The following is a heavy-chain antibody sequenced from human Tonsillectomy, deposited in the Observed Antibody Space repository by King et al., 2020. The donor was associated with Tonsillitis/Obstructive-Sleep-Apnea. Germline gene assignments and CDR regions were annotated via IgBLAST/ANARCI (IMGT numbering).Heavy chain of an antibody. CDR2: ISVSGGSH. J-gene: IGHJ4*02. Sequence: VQLVESGGGLVQPGGSLRLSCAASGFTFSRYAMRWVRQAPGKGLEWVSVISVSGGSHYYADSVKGRFTISRDNSKNTLYLQMNSLRAEDTAVYYCAKDSGTRVAHFDYWGQGTLVTVSS. D-gene: IGHD1-7*01. V-gene: IGHV3-23*04. CDR3: AKDSGTRVAHFDY. CDR1: GFTFSRYA.